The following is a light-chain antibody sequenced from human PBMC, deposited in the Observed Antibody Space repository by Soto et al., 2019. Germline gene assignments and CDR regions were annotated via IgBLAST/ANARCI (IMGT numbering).Light chain of an antibody. V-gene: IGKV1-33*01. Sequence: DIQMTQSPSSLSASVGDRVTITCQASQDISNYLNWYQQKPGKAPKLLIYDASNLETGVPSRFSGSGSGTDFTFTISSLQPEDIATYYCQQYDHLPRFFTFGPGTKVDIK. CDR3: QQYDHLPRFFT. J-gene: IGKJ3*01. CDR2: DAS. CDR1: QDISNY.